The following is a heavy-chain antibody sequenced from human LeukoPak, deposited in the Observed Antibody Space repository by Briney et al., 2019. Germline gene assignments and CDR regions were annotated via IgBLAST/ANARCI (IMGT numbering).Heavy chain of an antibody. CDR1: GGSVRTNSYY. CDR3: ARDVVSGYYYYMDV. D-gene: IGHD2-15*01. J-gene: IGHJ6*03. Sequence: SSETLSLTCSVSGGSVRTNSYYWSWIRQPAGKGLEWIGRVYSSGSTDFNPSLRSRVTMSVDTSTNQFSLNLSSVTAADTAVYYCARDVVSGYYYYMDVWGRGPTVTVSS. CDR2: VYSSGST. V-gene: IGHV4-61*02.